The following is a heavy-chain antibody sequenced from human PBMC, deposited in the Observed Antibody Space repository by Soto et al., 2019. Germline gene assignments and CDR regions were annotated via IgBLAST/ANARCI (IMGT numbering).Heavy chain of an antibody. CDR3: ARDRMTTVKVYYYGMDV. CDR1: GGSVSSGSYY. D-gene: IGHD4-4*01. CDR2: IYYSGST. Sequence: QVQLQESGPGLVKPSETLSLTCTVSGGSVSSGSYYWSWIRQPPGKGLEWIGYIYYSGSTNYNPSLMSRVTISVDTSKNQFSLELSSVTAADTAVYYCARDRMTTVKVYYYGMDVWGQGTTVTVSS. J-gene: IGHJ6*02. V-gene: IGHV4-61*01.